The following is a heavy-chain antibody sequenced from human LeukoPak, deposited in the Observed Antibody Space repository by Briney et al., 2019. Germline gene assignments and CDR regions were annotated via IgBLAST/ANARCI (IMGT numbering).Heavy chain of an antibody. CDR2: IYYSGST. Sequence: SETLSLTCTVSGGSISSYYWSWIRQPPGKGLEWIGYIYYSGSTNYNPSLKSRVTISVDTSKNQFSLKLSSVTAADTAVYYCARVGTLLWFGESLLNSFDIWGQGTMVTVSS. D-gene: IGHD3-10*01. V-gene: IGHV4-59*01. CDR1: GGSISSYY. J-gene: IGHJ3*02. CDR3: ARVGTLLWFGESLLNSFDI.